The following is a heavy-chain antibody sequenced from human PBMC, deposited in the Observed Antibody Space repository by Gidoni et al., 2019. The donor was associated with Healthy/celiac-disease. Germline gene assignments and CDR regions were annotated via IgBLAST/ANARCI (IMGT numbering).Heavy chain of an antibody. J-gene: IGHJ6*02. Sequence: QVQLVQSGAEVTTPGASVKVSCKASGYTFTSYGISWVRQATGQGLGWMGWISANNGNTTYAQKLQGRVTITTDTSTSTAYMGLRSLRSDDTAVYYCASWGDYGDYYYYGMDVWGQGTTVTVSS. CDR1: GYTFTSYG. V-gene: IGHV1-18*01. CDR2: ISANNGNT. CDR3: ASWGDYGDYYYYGMDV. D-gene: IGHD4-17*01.